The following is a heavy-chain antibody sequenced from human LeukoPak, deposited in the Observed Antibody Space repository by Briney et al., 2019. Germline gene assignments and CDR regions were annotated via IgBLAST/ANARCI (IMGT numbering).Heavy chain of an antibody. Sequence: PSETLSLTSTVSGYSISSGYYWGWIRQPPGKGLEWIGSIYHSGSTYYNPSLKSRVTISVDTSKNQFSLKLSSVTAADTAVYYCARDGRQYYDILTGYYSVHNWFDPWGQGTLVTVSS. J-gene: IGHJ5*02. CDR2: IYHSGST. D-gene: IGHD3-9*01. CDR3: ARDGRQYYDILTGYYSVHNWFDP. CDR1: GYSISSGYY. V-gene: IGHV4-38-2*02.